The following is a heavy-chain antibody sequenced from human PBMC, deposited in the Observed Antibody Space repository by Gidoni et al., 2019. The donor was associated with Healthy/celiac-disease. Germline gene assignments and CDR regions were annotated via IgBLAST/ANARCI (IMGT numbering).Heavy chain of an antibody. CDR2: ISWNSGSI. CDR3: AKGYSYGWYFDY. Sequence: EVQLVESGGGLVQPGRSLRRSCAGTGCTCDDYAMHWVRQAPGKGLEWVSGISWNSGSIGYADSVKGRFTISRDNAKNSLYLQMNSLRAEDTALYYCAKGYSYGWYFDYWGQGTLVTVSS. D-gene: IGHD5-18*01. J-gene: IGHJ4*02. CDR1: GCTCDDYA. V-gene: IGHV3-9*01.